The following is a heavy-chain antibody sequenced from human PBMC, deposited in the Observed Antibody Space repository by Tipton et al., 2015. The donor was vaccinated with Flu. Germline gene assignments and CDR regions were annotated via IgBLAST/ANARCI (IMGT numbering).Heavy chain of an antibody. D-gene: IGHD2-8*01. CDR3: ARALGYCTNGVCQTRYYFDY. Sequence: TLSLTCAVSGGSISSGGYSWSWIRQPPGKGLEWIGYIYHSGSTYYNPSLKSRVTISVDRSKNQFSLKLSSVTAADTAVYYCARALGYCTNGVCQTRYYFDYWGQGTLVTVSS. J-gene: IGHJ4*02. V-gene: IGHV4-30-2*01. CDR1: GGSISSGGYS. CDR2: IYHSGST.